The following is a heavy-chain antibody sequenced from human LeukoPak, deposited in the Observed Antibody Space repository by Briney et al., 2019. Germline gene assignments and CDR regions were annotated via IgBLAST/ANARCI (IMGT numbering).Heavy chain of an antibody. CDR2: ISRSGGNT. CDR1: GFTISRSS. Sequence: GGSLRLSCAASGFTISRSSMHWVRQAPGKGLEFVSAISRSGGNTYYANSVKGRFTISRDTSKNTLYLQVGSLRVEDMAVYYCARVGDRSGNGYSHWGQGTLVTVSS. D-gene: IGHD2-2*03. CDR3: ARVGDRSGNGYSH. V-gene: IGHV3-64*01. J-gene: IGHJ4*02.